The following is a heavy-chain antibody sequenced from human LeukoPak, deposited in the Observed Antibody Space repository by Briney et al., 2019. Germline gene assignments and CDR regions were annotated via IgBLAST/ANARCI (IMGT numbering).Heavy chain of an antibody. D-gene: IGHD6-19*01. CDR3: ARDQQWLRAECFQH. CDR2: INPNSGGT. CDR1: GYTFTGYY. V-gene: IGHV1-2*02. J-gene: IGHJ1*01. Sequence: ASVKVSCKASGYTFTGYYMHWVRQAPGQGLEWMGWINPNSGGTNYAQKFQGRVTMTRDTSISTAYMELSRLRSDDTAVYYCARDQQWLRAECFQHWGQGTLVTVSS.